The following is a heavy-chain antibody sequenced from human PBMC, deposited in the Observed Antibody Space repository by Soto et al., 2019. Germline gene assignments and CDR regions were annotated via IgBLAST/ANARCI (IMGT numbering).Heavy chain of an antibody. V-gene: IGHV4-31*03. Sequence: SETLSLTCTVSGGSISSGRYYWSWIRQHPGMGLEWIGYIYYSGSTYYNPSLKSRVTISVDTSKNQFSLKLSPVTAADTAVYYGARVPAYTSGSYQLDYWGQGTLVTVSS. J-gene: IGHJ4*02. CDR1: GGSISSGRYY. D-gene: IGHD3-10*01. CDR3: ARVPAYTSGSYQLDY. CDR2: IYYSGST.